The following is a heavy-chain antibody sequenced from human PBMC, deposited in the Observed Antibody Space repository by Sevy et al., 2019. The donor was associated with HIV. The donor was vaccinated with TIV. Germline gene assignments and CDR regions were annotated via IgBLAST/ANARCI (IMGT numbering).Heavy chain of an antibody. CDR1: GYSISRGYY. V-gene: IGHV4-38-2*01. J-gene: IGHJ5*02. Sequence: SETLSLTCAVSGYSISRGYYWGWIRQPPGKGLEWIGSIYHSGSTYYNPSLKSRVTISVDTSKNQFSLKLSSVTAADTAVYYCARHVEYSSSLGWFDPWGQGTLVTVSS. CDR3: ARHVEYSSSLGWFDP. CDR2: IYHSGST. D-gene: IGHD6-6*01.